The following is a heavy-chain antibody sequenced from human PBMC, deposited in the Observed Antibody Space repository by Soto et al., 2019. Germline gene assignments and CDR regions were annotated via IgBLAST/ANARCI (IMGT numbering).Heavy chain of an antibody. CDR2: IIPIFGTA. Sequence: QVQLVQSGAEVKKPGSSVKVSCKASGGTFSSYAISWVRQAPGQGLEWMGGIIPIFGTANYAQKFQGRVTITADESTSTAYMELSSLRSEDTAVYYCARDKEDTDMVAPHTEYYGMDVWGQGTKVTVSS. V-gene: IGHV1-69*12. CDR3: ARDKEDTDMVAPHTEYYGMDV. CDR1: GGTFSSYA. J-gene: IGHJ6*02. D-gene: IGHD5-18*01.